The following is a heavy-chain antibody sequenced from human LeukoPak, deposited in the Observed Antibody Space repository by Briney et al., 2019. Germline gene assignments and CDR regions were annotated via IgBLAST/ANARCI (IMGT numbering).Heavy chain of an antibody. CDR3: AIGRGGQQLGDY. J-gene: IGHJ4*02. CDR2: IYPDDSDT. D-gene: IGHD6-13*01. V-gene: IGHV5-51*01. Sequence: GESLKISCKHSEYSFPNYCIGWVRQMPGKGLEWLGIIYPDDSDTRYSPSFQGQVTISADKSISTAYLQWSSLKASDTAMYYCAIGRGGQQLGDYWGQGTLVTVSS. CDR1: EYSFPNYC.